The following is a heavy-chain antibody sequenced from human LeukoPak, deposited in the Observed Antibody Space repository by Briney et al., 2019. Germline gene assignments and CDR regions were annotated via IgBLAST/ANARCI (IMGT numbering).Heavy chain of an antibody. V-gene: IGHV3-21*01. CDR3: ARDRGSYHIFDY. Sequence: PGGSLRLSCAASGFTFSTHSMNWVRQTPGKGLEWVSSISSTSNYIFYADSVRGRFTISRDNAKNSLYLQMNSLRAEDTAVYYCARDRGSYHIFDYWGQGTLVTISS. D-gene: IGHD1-26*01. J-gene: IGHJ4*02. CDR2: ISSTSNYI. CDR1: GFTFSTHS.